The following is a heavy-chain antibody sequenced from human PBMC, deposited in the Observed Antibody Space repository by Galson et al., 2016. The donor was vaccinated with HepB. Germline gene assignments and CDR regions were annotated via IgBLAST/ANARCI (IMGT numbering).Heavy chain of an antibody. Sequence: SLRLSCAASGFTFNNYDMHWFRQAPGKGLEWVSYITRSGGTTLYADSVKGRFTISRDNAKNSLYLQMNSLRDEDTAVYYCARDVRGSEDYWGQGTVVTVSS. CDR2: ITRSGGTT. J-gene: IGHJ4*02. CDR3: ARDVRGSEDY. D-gene: IGHD1-26*01. CDR1: GFTFNNYD. V-gene: IGHV3-48*02.